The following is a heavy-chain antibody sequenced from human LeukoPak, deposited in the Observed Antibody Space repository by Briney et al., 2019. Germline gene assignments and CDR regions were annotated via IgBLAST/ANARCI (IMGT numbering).Heavy chain of an antibody. J-gene: IGHJ6*02. CDR2: ISSSSSYI. CDR1: GFTFSSYS. Sequence: GTSLRLSCAASGFTFSSYSMNWVRQAPGKGLEWVSSISSSSSYIYYADSVKGRFTISRDNAKNSLYLQMNSLRAEDTAVYYCARVAPYYYYYGMDVWGQGTTVTVSS. V-gene: IGHV3-21*01. CDR3: ARVAPYYYYYGMDV.